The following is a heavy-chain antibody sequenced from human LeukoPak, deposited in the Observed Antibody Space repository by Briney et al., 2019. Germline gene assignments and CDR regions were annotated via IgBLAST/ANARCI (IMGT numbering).Heavy chain of an antibody. CDR1: GYTFTSYG. CDR2: ISAYNGNT. V-gene: IGHV1-18*01. J-gene: IGHJ6*03. Sequence: ASVKVSCKASGYTFTSYGISRVRQAPGQGLEWMGWISAYNGNTNYAQKLQGRVTITRNTSISTAYMELSSLRSEDTAVYYCARGRKGPFWSGYYIAPYYYYYMDVWGKGTTVTVSS. D-gene: IGHD3-3*01. CDR3: ARGRKGPFWSGYYIAPYYYYYMDV.